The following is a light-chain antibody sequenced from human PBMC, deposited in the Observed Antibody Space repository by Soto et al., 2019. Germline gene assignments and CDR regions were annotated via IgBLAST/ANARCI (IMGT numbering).Light chain of an antibody. V-gene: IGKV3-15*01. J-gene: IGKJ4*01. Sequence: DIVMTQSPGTLSVSPGERATLSRRASQSVRNDLAWYQQKPGQAPRLLIYDASTRATGIPARFSGSGSGTEFTLTISSLQSEDFAVYYCQQYNNWPPELTFGGGTKVEIK. CDR2: DAS. CDR3: QQYNNWPPELT. CDR1: QSVRND.